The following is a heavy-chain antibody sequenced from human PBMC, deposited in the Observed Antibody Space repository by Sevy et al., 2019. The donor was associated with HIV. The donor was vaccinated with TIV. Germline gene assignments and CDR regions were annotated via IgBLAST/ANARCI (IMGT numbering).Heavy chain of an antibody. CDR2: IYYRGST. CDR1: GGSISSYF. CDR3: ARGKEYYYDSSGYYHNWFDP. J-gene: IGHJ5*02. D-gene: IGHD3-22*01. V-gene: IGHV4-59*01. Sequence: SETLSLTCTVSGGSISSYFWSWIRQPPGKGLEWIGYIYYRGSTNYKPSLKSRVTISVDTSKNQFSLKLSSVTAADTAVYYCARGKEYYYDSSGYYHNWFDPWGQGTLVTVSS.